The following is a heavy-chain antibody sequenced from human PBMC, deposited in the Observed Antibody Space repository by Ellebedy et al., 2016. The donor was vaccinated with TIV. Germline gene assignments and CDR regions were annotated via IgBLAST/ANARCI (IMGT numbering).Heavy chain of an antibody. V-gene: IGHV3-74*01. J-gene: IGHJ4*02. CDR3: ARDWFLSIDY. D-gene: IGHD3-9*01. CDR2: ITSDGSDT. Sequence: GESLKISCAASDDSAFSISWMHWVRQAPGRGLSWVSRITSDGSDTTYADSVKGRFTISRDNAKNTLYLQMNGLTVADTAVYYCARDWFLSIDYWGQGVLVTVSS. CDR1: DDSAFSISW.